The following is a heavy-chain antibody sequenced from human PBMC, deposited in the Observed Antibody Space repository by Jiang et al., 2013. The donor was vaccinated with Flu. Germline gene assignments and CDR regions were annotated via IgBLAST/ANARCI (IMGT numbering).Heavy chain of an antibody. Sequence: SIYYSGSTYYNPSLKSRVTISVDTSKNQXSLKLSSVTAADTAVYYCARHFADIVVVVAASIHWFDPWGQGTLVTVSS. V-gene: IGHV4-39*01. D-gene: IGHD2-15*01. CDR3: ARHFADIVVVVAASIHWFDP. CDR2: IYYSGST. J-gene: IGHJ5*02.